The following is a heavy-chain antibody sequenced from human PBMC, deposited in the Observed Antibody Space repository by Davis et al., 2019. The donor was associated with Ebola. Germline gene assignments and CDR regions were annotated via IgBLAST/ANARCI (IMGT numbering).Heavy chain of an antibody. CDR2: IYYSGST. Sequence: MPSETLSLTCAVYGGSFSGYYWSWIRQPPGKGLEWIGSIYYSGSTYYNPSLKSRVTISVDTSKNQFSLKLSSVTAADTAVYYCARGGKGYYDSSGYYKRIKKLYYFDYWGQGTLVTVSS. V-gene: IGHV4-34*01. CDR1: GGSFSGYY. J-gene: IGHJ4*02. CDR3: ARGGKGYYDSSGYYKRIKKLYYFDY. D-gene: IGHD3-22*01.